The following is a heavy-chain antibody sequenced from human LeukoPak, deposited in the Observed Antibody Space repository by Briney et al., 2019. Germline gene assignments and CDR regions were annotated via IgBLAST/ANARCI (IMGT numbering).Heavy chain of an antibody. CDR1: GGSISSSSYS. V-gene: IGHV4-39*01. CDR3: ARHPRRYYYDSSGYLDY. CDR2: IYYSGST. J-gene: IGHJ4*02. Sequence: SETLSLTCTVSGGSISSSSYSWGWIRQPPGKGLEWIGSIYYSGSTYYNPSLKSRVTISVDTSKNQFSLKLSSVTAADTAVYYCARHPRRYYYDSSGYLDYWGQGTLVTVSS. D-gene: IGHD3-22*01.